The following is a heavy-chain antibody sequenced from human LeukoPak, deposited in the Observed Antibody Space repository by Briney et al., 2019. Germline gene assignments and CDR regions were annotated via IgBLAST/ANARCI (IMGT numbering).Heavy chain of an antibody. V-gene: IGHV4-34*01. J-gene: IGHJ4*02. Sequence: PSETLSLTCAVYGGSFSGYYWSWIRQPPGKGLEWIGEINHSGSTNYNPSLKSRVPISVHTSKNQFSLKLSSVTAADTAVYYCARGAMHCSGGSCWPLAPVIGDYSGQGTLVTVSS. D-gene: IGHD2-15*01. CDR3: ARGAMHCSGGSCWPLAPVIGDY. CDR1: GGSFSGYY. CDR2: INHSGST.